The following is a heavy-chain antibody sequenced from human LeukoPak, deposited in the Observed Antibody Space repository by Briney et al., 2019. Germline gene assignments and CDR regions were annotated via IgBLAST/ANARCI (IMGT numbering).Heavy chain of an antibody. J-gene: IGHJ4*02. Sequence: GGSLRLSCAASGFTFSSYSMNWVRQAPGKGLEWVSSISSSSSYISYADSVKGRFTISRDNAKNSLYLQMNSLRAEDTAVYYCAREEAGTFDYWGQGTLVTVSS. CDR3: AREEAGTFDY. CDR1: GFTFSSYS. D-gene: IGHD1-1*01. CDR2: ISSSSSYI. V-gene: IGHV3-21*01.